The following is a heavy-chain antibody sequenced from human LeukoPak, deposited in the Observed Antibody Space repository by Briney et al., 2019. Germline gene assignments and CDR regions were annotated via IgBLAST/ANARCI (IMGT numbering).Heavy chain of an antibody. CDR2: IYPGDSDT. Sequence: GESLKISCKGSGYSFTSYWIGWVRQMPGKGLEWMGIIYPGDSDTRYSPSFQGQVTISADKSISTAYLQWSSLKASDTAMYYCARLILRCSSSFGTAYMDVWGKGTTVTVSS. J-gene: IGHJ6*03. D-gene: IGHD6-13*01. V-gene: IGHV5-51*01. CDR1: GYSFTSYW. CDR3: ARLILRCSSSFGTAYMDV.